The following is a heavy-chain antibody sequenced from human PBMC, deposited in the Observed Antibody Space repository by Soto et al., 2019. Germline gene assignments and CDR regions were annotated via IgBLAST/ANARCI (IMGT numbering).Heavy chain of an antibody. J-gene: IGHJ4*02. CDR3: ASALLDYGDYYFDY. CDR1: GGSISSRY. Sequence: SETLSLTCTVSGGSISSRYWSWIRQPAGKGLEWIGRIYIGGSTNYNPSLESRVTMSVDTSRNQFSLKLSSVTAADTAVYYCASALLDYGDYYFDYWGQGTLVTV. D-gene: IGHD4-17*01. V-gene: IGHV4-4*07. CDR2: IYIGGST.